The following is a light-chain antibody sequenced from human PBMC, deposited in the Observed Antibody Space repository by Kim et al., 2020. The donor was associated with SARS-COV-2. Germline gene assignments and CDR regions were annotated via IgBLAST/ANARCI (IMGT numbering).Light chain of an antibody. CDR3: QVWDSSSDHHVV. Sequence: PGRTARMPLGGNTIGSKRVPWYQQKPGQAPVLVIYYDSDRPSGIPERFSGSNSGNTATLTISRVEAGHEADYYCQVWDSSSDHHVVFGGGTQLTVL. CDR1: TIGSKR. CDR2: YDS. V-gene: IGLV3-21*04. J-gene: IGLJ2*01.